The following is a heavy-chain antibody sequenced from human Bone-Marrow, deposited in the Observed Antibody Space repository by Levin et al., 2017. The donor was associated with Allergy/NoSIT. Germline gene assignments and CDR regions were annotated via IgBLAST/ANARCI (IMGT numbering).Heavy chain of an antibody. CDR1: DESFSDYF. CDR3: ARADASLKLLSGEWFDP. J-gene: IGHJ5*02. Sequence: SETLSLTCAVYDESFSDYFRTWIRQPPGKGLEWLGSFYHSGNTYYNPSLKSRATISVDKAKNQFSLSLSAVTATDTAVYYCARADASLKLLSGEWFDPWGQGTLVIVSS. V-gene: IGHV4-34*11. D-gene: IGHD3-10*01. CDR2: FYHSGNT.